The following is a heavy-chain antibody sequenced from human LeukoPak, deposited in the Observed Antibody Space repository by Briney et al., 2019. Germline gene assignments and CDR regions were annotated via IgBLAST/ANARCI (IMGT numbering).Heavy chain of an antibody. D-gene: IGHD3-9*01. CDR3: ARAQHYDILTGFGY. J-gene: IGHJ4*02. Sequence: PGGSLRLSCAASGFTFSSYAMSWVRQAPGKGLEWVSAISGSGGSTYYADSVKGRFTISRDNSKNTLYLQMNSLRAEDTAVYYCARAQHYDILTGFGYWGQGTLVTVSS. V-gene: IGHV3-23*01. CDR1: GFTFSSYA. CDR2: ISGSGGST.